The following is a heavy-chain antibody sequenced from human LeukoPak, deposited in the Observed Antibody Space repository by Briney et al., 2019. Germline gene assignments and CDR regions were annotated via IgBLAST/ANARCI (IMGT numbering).Heavy chain of an antibody. J-gene: IGHJ4*02. CDR1: GFTFSSYE. Sequence: GGSLRLSCAASGFTFSSYEMNWVRQAPGKGLEWVSYISSSGSTIYYADSVKGRFTISRDNAKNSLYLQMNSPRAEDTAVYYCARPNFRSTSFDYWGQGTLVTVSS. V-gene: IGHV3-48*03. CDR2: ISSSGSTI. CDR3: ARPNFRSTSFDY. D-gene: IGHD2-2*01.